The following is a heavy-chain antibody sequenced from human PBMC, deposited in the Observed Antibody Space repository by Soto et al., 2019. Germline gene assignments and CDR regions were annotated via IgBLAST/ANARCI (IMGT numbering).Heavy chain of an antibody. CDR2: INHSGST. CDR1: GGSFSGYY. Sequence: PSETLSLTCAVYGGSFSGYYWSWIRQPPGKGLEWIGEINHSGSTNYNPSLKSRVTISVDTSKNQFSLKLSSVTAADTAVYYCARGAPGSGLLYYYYYYVFVWGKENTVTVS. J-gene: IGHJ6*03. CDR3: ARGAPGSGLLYYYYYYVFV. D-gene: IGHD6-19*01. V-gene: IGHV4-34*01.